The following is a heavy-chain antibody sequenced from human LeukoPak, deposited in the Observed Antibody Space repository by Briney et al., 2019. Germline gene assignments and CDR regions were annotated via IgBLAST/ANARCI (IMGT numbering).Heavy chain of an antibody. D-gene: IGHD3-10*01. V-gene: IGHV3-74*01. CDR3: ARNAEVGSSFDY. J-gene: IGHJ4*02. CDR1: GFTFSNYW. Sequence: PGGSLRLSCAASGFTFSNYWMHWVRQAPGKGLVWVSRIKGDGSHTIYADSVKGRFTISRDNAKNSLYLQMNSLRAEDTAVYYCARNAEVGSSFDYWGQGTLVTVSS. CDR2: IKGDGSHT.